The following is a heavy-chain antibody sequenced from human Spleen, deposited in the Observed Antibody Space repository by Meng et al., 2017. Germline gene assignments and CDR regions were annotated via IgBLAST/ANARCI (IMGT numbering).Heavy chain of an antibody. D-gene: IGHD5-18*01. CDR2: ISSSSSYI. J-gene: IGHJ3*02. CDR1: GFTLSSFT. CDR3: ARDLVQLWLKGDAFDI. Sequence: GESLKISCAASGFTLSSFTMNWVRQAPGQGLEWISSISSSSSYIYYADSVKGRFTVSRDNAKNSLSLQMNSLRAEDTATYYCARDLVQLWLKGDAFDIWGQGTMVT. V-gene: IGHV3-21*06.